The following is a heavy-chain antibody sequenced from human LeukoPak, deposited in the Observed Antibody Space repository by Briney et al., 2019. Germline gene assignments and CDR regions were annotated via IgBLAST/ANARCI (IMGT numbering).Heavy chain of an antibody. D-gene: IGHD3-22*01. CDR3: AKDFGDSSGYYFDY. J-gene: IGHJ4*02. Sequence: GGSLRLSCAASGFTFSSYAMSWVRQAPGKGLEWVSAISGSGGSTYYADSVKGRFTTSRDNSKNTLYLQMNSLRAEDTAVYYCAKDFGDSSGYYFDYWGQGTLVTVSS. V-gene: IGHV3-23*01. CDR2: ISGSGGST. CDR1: GFTFSSYA.